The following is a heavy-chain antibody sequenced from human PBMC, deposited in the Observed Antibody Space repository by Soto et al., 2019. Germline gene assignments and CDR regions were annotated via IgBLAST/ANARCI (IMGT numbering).Heavy chain of an antibody. CDR3: ARGIQLWRYFDY. CDR2: INAGNGNT. D-gene: IGHD5-18*01. Sequence: QVQLVQSGAEVKKPGASVKVSCKASGYTFTSYAMHWVRQAPGQRLEWMGWINAGNGNTKYSQKFQGRVTITRDTSASTAYMELSSLRSEDTAVYYCARGIQLWRYFDYWGQGTLVTVSS. V-gene: IGHV1-3*01. CDR1: GYTFTSYA. J-gene: IGHJ4*02.